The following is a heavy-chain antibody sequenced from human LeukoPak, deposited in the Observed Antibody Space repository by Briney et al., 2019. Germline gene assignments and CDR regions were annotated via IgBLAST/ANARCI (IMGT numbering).Heavy chain of an antibody. CDR1: GGSISSYY. J-gene: IGHJ3*02. V-gene: IGHV4-59*01. CDR3: GGVERVGSNGRRAFDI. D-gene: IGHD1-26*01. Sequence: SETLSLTCTVSGGSISSYYWSWIRQPPGKGLEWIGYIYYSGSTNYNPSLKSRVTISVDTSKNQFSLKLSSVTAADTAVYYCGGVERVGSNGRRAFDILGQGKMVNGSS. CDR2: IYYSGST.